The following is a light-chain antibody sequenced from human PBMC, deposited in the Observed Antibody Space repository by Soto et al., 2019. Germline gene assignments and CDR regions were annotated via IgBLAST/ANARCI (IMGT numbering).Light chain of an antibody. Sequence: EIVLTQSPGTLSLSPGERATLSCRASQSIRSSYLAWYQQKPGQAPRLLMYGASNRATGFPDRFDGSGSGTDFTLTISRLEPEDFAVYYCHCQQFVQSPVYTFGQGTKVEIK. CDR2: GAS. CDR1: QSIRSSY. CDR3: HCQQFVQSPVYT. J-gene: IGKJ2*01. V-gene: IGKV3-20*01.